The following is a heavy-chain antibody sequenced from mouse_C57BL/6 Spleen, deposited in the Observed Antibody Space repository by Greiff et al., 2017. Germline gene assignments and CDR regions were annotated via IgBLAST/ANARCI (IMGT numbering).Heavy chain of an antibody. Sequence: EVKLMESGAELVKPGASVKLSCTASGFNIKDYYMHWVKQRTEQGLEWIGRIDPEDGETKYAPKFQGKATITADTSSNTAYLQLSILTSEDTAVYYCASYYGSSMGFAYWGQGTLVTVSA. CDR3: ASYYGSSMGFAY. V-gene: IGHV14-2*01. CDR2: IDPEDGET. J-gene: IGHJ3*01. CDR1: GFNIKDYY. D-gene: IGHD1-1*01.